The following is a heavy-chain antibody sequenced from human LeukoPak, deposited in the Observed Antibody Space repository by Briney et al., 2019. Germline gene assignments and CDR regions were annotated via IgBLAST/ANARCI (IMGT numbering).Heavy chain of an antibody. D-gene: IGHD4-23*01. CDR3: ARDGAGGNWFWFDP. CDR2: INPNSGGT. J-gene: IGHJ5*02. CDR1: GYTFTGYY. V-gene: IGHV1-2*02. Sequence: ASVKVSCKASGYTFTGYYMHWVRQAPGQGLEWMGWINPNSGGTNYAQKFQGRVTMTRDTSISTAYMELSRLRSEDTAVYYCARDGAGGNWFWFDPWGQGTLVTVSS.